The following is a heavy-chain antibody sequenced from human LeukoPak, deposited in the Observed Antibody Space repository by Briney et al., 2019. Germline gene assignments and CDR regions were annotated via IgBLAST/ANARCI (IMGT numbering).Heavy chain of an antibody. J-gene: IGHJ4*02. CDR2: INHSGST. D-gene: IGHD3-3*01. V-gene: IGHV4-39*07. CDR3: ATLPAMRITGY. Sequence: SETLSLTCTVSGDSISSSTYYWGWIRQPPGKGLEWIGEINHSGSTYYNPSLKSRVTISVDTSKNQFSLKLSSVTAADTAVYYCATLPAMRITGYWGQGTLVTASS. CDR1: GDSISSSTYY.